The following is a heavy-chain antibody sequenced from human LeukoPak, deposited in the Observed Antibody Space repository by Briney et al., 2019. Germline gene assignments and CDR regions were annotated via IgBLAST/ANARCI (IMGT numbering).Heavy chain of an antibody. CDR2: IYYSGST. D-gene: IGHD3-3*01. J-gene: IGHJ4*02. Sequence: PSETLSLTCTVSGGSISSYPWSWIRQPPGKGLEWIGYIYYSGSTNYNPSLKSRVTISVDTSKNQFSLKLSSVTAADTAVYYCARSPYHPFLEWLFLDYWGQGTLVTVSS. CDR1: GGSISSYP. V-gene: IGHV4-59*01. CDR3: ARSPYHPFLEWLFLDY.